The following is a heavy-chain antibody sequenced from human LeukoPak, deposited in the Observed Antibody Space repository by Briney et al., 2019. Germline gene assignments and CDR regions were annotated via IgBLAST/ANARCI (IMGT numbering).Heavy chain of an antibody. D-gene: IGHD4-17*01. CDR2: IYYSGST. CDR3: TRSRVNYGQTDY. J-gene: IGHJ4*02. Sequence: SETLSLTCTVSGGSISSSSYYWGWIRQPPGKGLEWIGSIYYSGSTYYNPSLKSRVTISVDTSKNQFSLKLSSVTAADTAVYYCTRSRVNYGQTDYWGQGTLVTVSS. CDR1: GGSISSSSYY. V-gene: IGHV4-39*01.